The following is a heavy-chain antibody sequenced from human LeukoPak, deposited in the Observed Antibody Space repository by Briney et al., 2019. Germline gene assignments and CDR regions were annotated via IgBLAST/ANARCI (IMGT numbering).Heavy chain of an antibody. D-gene: IGHD4-23*01. J-gene: IGHJ4*02. V-gene: IGHV4-59*01. CDR2: IYYSGST. CDR1: GGSISSYY. Sequence: PSETLSLTCTVSGGSISSYYWGWIRQPPGKGLEWIGYIYYSGSTNYNPSLKSRATISVDTSKNQFSLKLSSVTAADTAVYYCARTVAKPYYFDYWGQGTLVTVSS. CDR3: ARTVAKPYYFDY.